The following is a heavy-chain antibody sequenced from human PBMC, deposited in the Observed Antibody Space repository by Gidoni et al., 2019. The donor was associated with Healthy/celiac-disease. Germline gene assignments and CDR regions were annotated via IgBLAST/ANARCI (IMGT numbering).Heavy chain of an antibody. V-gene: IGHV1-69*01. CDR3: ARGVGLGYCSSTSCYGWDAFDI. D-gene: IGHD2-2*01. CDR2: IIPIFGTA. CDR1: GGTFSSYA. J-gene: IGHJ3*02. Sequence: QVQLVQSGAEVKKPGSSVKVSCKASGGTFSSYAISWVRQAPGQGLEWMGGIIPIFGTANYAQKFQGRVTITADESTSTAYMELSSLRSEDTAVYYCARGVGLGYCSSTSCYGWDAFDIWGQGTMVTVSS.